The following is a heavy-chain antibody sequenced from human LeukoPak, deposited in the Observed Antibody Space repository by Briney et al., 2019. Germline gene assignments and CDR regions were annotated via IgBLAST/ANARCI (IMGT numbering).Heavy chain of an antibody. V-gene: IGHV3-7*01. CDR2: VQHIGGET. Sequence: GGSLRLSCAGSGFTFSNSWMGWVRQAPGKGLEWVANVQHIGGETYYVDSVKGRFTISKDNAKNSVYLQMNSLGADDTAVYYCATYSILNAREFRYWGQGTLVTVTS. D-gene: IGHD4-11*01. CDR1: GFTFSNSW. CDR3: ATYSILNAREFRY. J-gene: IGHJ1*01.